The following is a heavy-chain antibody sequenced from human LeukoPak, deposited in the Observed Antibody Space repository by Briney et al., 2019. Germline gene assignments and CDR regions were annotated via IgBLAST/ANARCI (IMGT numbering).Heavy chain of an antibody. CDR1: GFTFSLYS. CDR2: IRRSGDAI. Sequence: PGGSLRLSCAASGFTFSLYSMNWVRQAPGKGLEWLSYIRRSGDAIFYADSVKGRFTISRDNSKTTLYLQMNGLRGEETAVYYCARDGGHSYGHRIDYWGQGTLVTVSS. J-gene: IGHJ4*02. V-gene: IGHV3-48*01. D-gene: IGHD3-16*01. CDR3: ARDGGHSYGHRIDY.